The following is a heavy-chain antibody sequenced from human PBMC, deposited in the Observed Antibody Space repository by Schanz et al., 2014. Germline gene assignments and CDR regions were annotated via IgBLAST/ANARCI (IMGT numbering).Heavy chain of an antibody. D-gene: IGHD4-17*01. CDR3: ARDGDRFYHNYYMDV. Sequence: EVQLVESGGGLVQPGGSLRLSCGGSGFTFSKYWMSWVRQAPGKGLEWVANIKQDGSEKYYVDAVKGRFTISRDNARNSLYLHMNTLGAEDTAVYYCARDGDRFYHNYYMDVWGKGTTGTVSS. CDR1: GFTFSKYW. J-gene: IGHJ6*03. V-gene: IGHV3-7*01. CDR2: IKQDGSEK.